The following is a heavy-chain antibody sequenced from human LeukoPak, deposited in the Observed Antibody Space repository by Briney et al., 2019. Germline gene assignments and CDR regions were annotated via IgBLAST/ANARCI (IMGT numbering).Heavy chain of an antibody. V-gene: IGHV4-4*07. CDR1: GGSISSYY. CDR3: ARDSKSHY. D-gene: IGHD4-11*01. J-gene: IGHJ4*02. CDR2: IYSSGST. Sequence: SSETLSLTCTVSGGSISSYYWSWIRQPAGKGLEWIGRIYSSGSTNYNPSLKSRVTMSMDTSKNQFSLQLNSVTAADTAIYYCARDSKSHYWGQGTLVTVSS.